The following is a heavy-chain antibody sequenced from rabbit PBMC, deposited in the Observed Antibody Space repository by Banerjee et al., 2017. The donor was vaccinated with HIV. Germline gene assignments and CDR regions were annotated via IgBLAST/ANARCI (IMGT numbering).Heavy chain of an antibody. CDR3: AREARSSGYAGYAIATFNL. Sequence: QEQLVESGGGLVQPEGSLTLTCTASGFSFSSSYWICWVRQAPGKGLEWIACIYPDYGSTDYASWAKGRFTISNHNAQNTLYLQLNSLTAADTATYFCAREARSSGYAGYAIATFNLWGPGTLVTVS. CDR1: GFSFSSSYW. D-gene: IGHD1-1*01. V-gene: IGHV1S45*01. CDR2: IYPDYGST. J-gene: IGHJ4*01.